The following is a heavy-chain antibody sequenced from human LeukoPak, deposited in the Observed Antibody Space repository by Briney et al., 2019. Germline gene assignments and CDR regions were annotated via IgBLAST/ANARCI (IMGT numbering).Heavy chain of an antibody. CDR1: GGTFSSYA. V-gene: IGHV1-69*05. J-gene: IGHJ6*03. D-gene: IGHD3-10*01. CDR3: ARSPRGLLWSGYYYYYYMDV. CDR2: IIPIFGTA. Sequence: GASVKVSCKASGGTFSSYAISWVRQAPGQGLEWMGGIIPIFGTANYAQKFQGRVTITTDESTSTAYMELSSLRSEDTAVYYCARSPRGLLWSGYYYYYYMDVWGKGTTVTVSS.